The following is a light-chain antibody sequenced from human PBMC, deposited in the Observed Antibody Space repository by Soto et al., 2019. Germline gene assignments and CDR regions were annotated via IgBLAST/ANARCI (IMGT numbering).Light chain of an antibody. CDR3: HQAGSSPAT. J-gene: IGKJ1*01. CDR1: QSVSSSY. Sequence: LMLPQSPGTLSLSPGERATLSCRASQSVSSSYLAWYQQRRGQAPRLLIYGATSRATGIPDRFSGSGSGTDFTLTISSLEPEDFAVYYCHQAGSSPATFGQGTKVDIK. CDR2: GAT. V-gene: IGKV3-20*01.